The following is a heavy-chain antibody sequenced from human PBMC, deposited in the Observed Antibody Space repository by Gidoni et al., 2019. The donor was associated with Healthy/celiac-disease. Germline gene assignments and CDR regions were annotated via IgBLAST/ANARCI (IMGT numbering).Heavy chain of an antibody. V-gene: IGHV3-33*01. D-gene: IGHD6-19*01. CDR1: GFPFISYG. CDR3: ARDCGIAVALYAFDI. CDR2: IWYDGSNK. J-gene: IGHJ3*02. Sequence: QVQLVESGGGVVQPGRSLRLPCTASGFPFISYGMHWLRQAPGKGLEWVAFIWYDGSNKYYADSVKGRFTIYRDNSKNTLYLQMNSLRAEDTAVYYCARDCGIAVALYAFDIWGQGTMVTVSS.